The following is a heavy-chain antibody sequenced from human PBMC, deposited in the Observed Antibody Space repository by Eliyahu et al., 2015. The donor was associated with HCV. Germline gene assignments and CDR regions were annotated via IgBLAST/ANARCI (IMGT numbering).Heavy chain of an antibody. J-gene: IGHJ5*02. D-gene: IGHD2-15*01. CDR1: GFTFSSYN. CDR2: ITSGSDLI. V-gene: IGHV3-48*01. CDR3: ARGRHIVNVPGAPDL. Sequence: EVKLVESGGGLAQPGGSLRLSCVASGFTFSSYNMNWVRQTPDKGLEWVAHITSGSDLIHHADSVKGRFTISRDDGKNILFLQMNSLRVEDTALYYCARGRHIVNVPGAPDLWGPGTLVTVTS.